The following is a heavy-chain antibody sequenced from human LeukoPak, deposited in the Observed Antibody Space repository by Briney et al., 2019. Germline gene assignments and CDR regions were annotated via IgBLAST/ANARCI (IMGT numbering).Heavy chain of an antibody. CDR3: ARDLVSRSNY. V-gene: IGHV3-21*01. J-gene: IGHJ4*02. Sequence: GGSLRLSCAASGFTFSTYSMNWVRQSPGKGLEWVSSISSSGYYIYYADSVKGRFTISRDNAKNSLYLQMNSLRAEDTAVYYCARDLVSRSNYWGQGTPVTVSS. D-gene: IGHD6-6*01. CDR2: ISSSGYYI. CDR1: GFTFSTYS.